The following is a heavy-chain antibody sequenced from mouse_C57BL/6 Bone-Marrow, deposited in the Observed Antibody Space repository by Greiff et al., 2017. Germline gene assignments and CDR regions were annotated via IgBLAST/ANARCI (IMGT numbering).Heavy chain of an antibody. CDR2: ISYDGSN. J-gene: IGHJ4*01. V-gene: IGHV3-6*01. D-gene: IGHD1-1*01. CDR3: ARGGFGYYGSSYAMYY. Sequence: DVQLVESGPGLVKPSQSLSLTCSVTGYSITSGYYWNWIRQFPGNKLEWMGYISYDGSNNYNPSLKNRISLTRDTSKNQFFLKLNSVTTADTATYFCARGGFGYYGSSYAMYYWGQGTSVTVSS. CDR1: GYSITSGYY.